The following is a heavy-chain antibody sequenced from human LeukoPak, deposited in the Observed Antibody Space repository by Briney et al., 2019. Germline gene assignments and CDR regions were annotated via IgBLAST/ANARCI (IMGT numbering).Heavy chain of an antibody. D-gene: IGHD1-26*01. CDR1: GDSISSSGYY. V-gene: IGHV4-39*07. Sequence: SETLPLTCSVSGDSISSSGYYWGWIRQPPGKGLEWIGSMYYGGNTYYNASLKSRVTISVDTSKNLFSLKLNSVTAADTGVYYCARSKNGKCDYWGQGTLVTVSS. CDR3: ARSKNGKCDY. CDR2: MYYGGNT. J-gene: IGHJ4*02.